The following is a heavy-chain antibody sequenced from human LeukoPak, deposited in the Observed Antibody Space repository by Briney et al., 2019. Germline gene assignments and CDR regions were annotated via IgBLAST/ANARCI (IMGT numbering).Heavy chain of an antibody. CDR2: IYYSGST. J-gene: IGHJ5*02. CDR3: ARRRGSSWPNWFDP. Sequence: SETLSLTCTVSGGSISSSSYYWGWIRQPPGKGLEWIGSIYYSGSTYYNPSLKSRVTISVDTSKNRFSLKLSSVTAAGTAVYYCARRRGSSWPNWFDPWGQGTLVTVSS. V-gene: IGHV4-39*01. CDR1: GGSISSSSYY. D-gene: IGHD6-13*01.